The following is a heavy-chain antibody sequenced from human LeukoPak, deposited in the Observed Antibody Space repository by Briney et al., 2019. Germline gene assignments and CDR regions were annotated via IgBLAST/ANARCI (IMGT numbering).Heavy chain of an antibody. Sequence: SSETLSLTCTVSGGSISTYYWSWIRQPPEKGLEWIGYIYYSGSTHYNPSLKSRVPMSIDTSKNQFSLKLPSVTAADTAVYYCARHGSDWSFDYWGRGALVTVSS. CDR1: GGSISTYY. CDR2: IYYSGST. J-gene: IGHJ4*02. CDR3: ARHGSDWSFDY. V-gene: IGHV4-59*08. D-gene: IGHD6-19*01.